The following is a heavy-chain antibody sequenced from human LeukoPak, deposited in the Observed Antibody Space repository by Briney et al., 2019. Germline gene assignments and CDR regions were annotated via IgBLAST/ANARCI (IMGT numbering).Heavy chain of an antibody. V-gene: IGHV5-51*01. CDR1: GYSFSDYW. D-gene: IGHD5-24*01. CDR3: ARLETMASPDNWFDP. Sequence: GESLKISCKGSGYSFSDYWIGWVRQMPGKGLEWMGIIHPGDSDTRYSPSFQGQVTISADKSIRTAYLHWSRLKASDTAMYYCARLETMASPDNWFDPWGQGTLVTVSS. CDR2: IHPGDSDT. J-gene: IGHJ5*02.